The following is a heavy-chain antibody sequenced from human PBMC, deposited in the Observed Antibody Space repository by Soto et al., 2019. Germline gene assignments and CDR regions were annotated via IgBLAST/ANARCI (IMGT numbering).Heavy chain of an antibody. D-gene: IGHD3-16*01. CDR3: ARLYTWGAYYYGMDV. Sequence: SETLSLTRTVSGGSISSYYWSWIRQPPGKGLEWIGYIYYSGSTYYNPSLKSRVTISVDTSKNQFSLKLSSVTAADTAVYYCARLYTWGAYYYGMDVWGQGTTVTVSS. CDR1: GGSISSYY. V-gene: IGHV4-30-4*01. CDR2: IYYSGST. J-gene: IGHJ6*02.